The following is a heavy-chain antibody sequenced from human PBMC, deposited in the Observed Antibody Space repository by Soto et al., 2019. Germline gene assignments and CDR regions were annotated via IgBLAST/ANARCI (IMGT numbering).Heavy chain of an antibody. Sequence: VQLLESGGGLVQPGGSLRLSCAASGFTFSSYAMTWVRQAPGKGLQWVSAISGSGGRTYYADSVKGRFTISRDNSENTLYLQMNSLRAEDTAVYYCAKDSAIRVKDHWGQGTLVTVSS. CDR1: GFTFSSYA. V-gene: IGHV3-23*01. CDR2: ISGSGGRT. J-gene: IGHJ4*02. D-gene: IGHD2-21*01. CDR3: AKDSAIRVKDH.